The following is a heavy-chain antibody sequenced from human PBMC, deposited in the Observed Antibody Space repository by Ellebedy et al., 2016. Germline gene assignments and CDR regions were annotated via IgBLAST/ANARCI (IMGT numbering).Heavy chain of an antibody. D-gene: IGHD2-8*01. Sequence: SETLSLXCTVSGGSISSGGYYWSWIRQHPGKGLEWIGYIYYSGSTYYNPSLKSRVTISVDTSKNQFSLKLSSVTAADTAVYYCARDPTKQYCTNGVCYTGAFDYWGQGTLVTVSS. CDR3: ARDPTKQYCTNGVCYTGAFDY. V-gene: IGHV4-31*03. CDR2: IYYSGST. J-gene: IGHJ4*02. CDR1: GGSISSGGYY.